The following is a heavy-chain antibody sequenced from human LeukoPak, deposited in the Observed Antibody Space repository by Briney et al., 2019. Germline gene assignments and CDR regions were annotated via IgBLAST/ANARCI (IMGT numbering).Heavy chain of an antibody. D-gene: IGHD3-22*01. CDR2: MNPNSGNT. CDR3: ARTRSAAIVVVIRDYYYYYGMDV. CDR1: GYTFTGYY. V-gene: IGHV1-8*02. J-gene: IGHJ6*02. Sequence: ASVKVSCKASGYTFTGYYMHWVRQAPGQGLEWMGWMNPNSGNTGYAQKFQGRVTMTRNTSISTAYMELSSLRSEDTAVYYCARTRSAAIVVVIRDYYYYYGMDVWGQGTTVTVSS.